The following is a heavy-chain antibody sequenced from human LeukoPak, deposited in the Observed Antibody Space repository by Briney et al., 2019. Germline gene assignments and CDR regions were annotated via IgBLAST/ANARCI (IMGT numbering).Heavy chain of an antibody. Sequence: PSETLSLTCTVSGYSISSGYYWGWIRQPPGKGLEWVGSIYHSGSTYYNPSLKSRVTISVDPSKNQFSLKLSSVTAADTAVYYCASPRPFSGYDWASFDYWGQGTLVTVSS. V-gene: IGHV4-38-2*02. CDR1: GYSISSGYY. CDR3: ASPRPFSGYDWASFDY. CDR2: IYHSGST. D-gene: IGHD5-12*01. J-gene: IGHJ4*02.